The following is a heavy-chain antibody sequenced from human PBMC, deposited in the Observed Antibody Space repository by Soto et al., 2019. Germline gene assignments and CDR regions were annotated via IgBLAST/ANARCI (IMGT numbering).Heavy chain of an antibody. Sequence: PSETLSLTCNVSGGSITSFYWDWLRQPPGKGLEGIGYIYFTVSTNYNPSLASRVSMSIDSSKRHFSLKLGSVSAADTAVYFCARHMAPGGSGNFDSWGQGTLVTVSS. V-gene: IGHV4-59*01. CDR1: GGSITSFY. CDR3: ARHMAPGGSGNFDS. CDR2: IYFTVST. J-gene: IGHJ4*02. D-gene: IGHD3-10*01.